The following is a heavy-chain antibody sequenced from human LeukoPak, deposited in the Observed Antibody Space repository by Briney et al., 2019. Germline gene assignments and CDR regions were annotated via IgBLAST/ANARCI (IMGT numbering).Heavy chain of an antibody. CDR3: ARASTTVPNLLDH. D-gene: IGHD4-17*01. Sequence: PGGSLRLSCAASGFTFSTYWMHWVRQAPGKGLVWVARIKGDGSSTIYADSVKGRFTISRDISKNTLYLQTSSLRVEDTAVYYCARASTTVPNLLDHWGRGTLVTVSS. V-gene: IGHV3-74*01. CDR1: GFTFSTYW. J-gene: IGHJ4*02. CDR2: IKGDGSST.